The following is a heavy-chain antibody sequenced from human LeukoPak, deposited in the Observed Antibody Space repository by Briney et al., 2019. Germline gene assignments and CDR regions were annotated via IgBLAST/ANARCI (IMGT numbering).Heavy chain of an antibody. CDR1: GFTFTSYA. D-gene: IGHD3-3*01. CDR3: AKGAQYDFWTGYTLEYFDV. J-gene: IGHJ4*02. CDR2: ISASGSST. Sequence: GGSLRLSCAASGFTFTSYAMNWVRQAPGKGLERVSFISASGSSTHYADSVKGRFTISRDNSNNTLYLQINSLRAEDTAAYYCAKGAQYDFWTGYTLEYFDVWGKGTLVTVSS. V-gene: IGHV3-23*01.